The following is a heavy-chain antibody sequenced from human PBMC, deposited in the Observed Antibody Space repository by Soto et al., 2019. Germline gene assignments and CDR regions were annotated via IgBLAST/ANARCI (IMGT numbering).Heavy chain of an antibody. CDR2: IWYDGSNK. CDR3: PRPHSGDYGGNDY. J-gene: IGHJ4*02. D-gene: IGHD4-17*01. CDR1: GFTFSSYG. Sequence: QVQLVESGGGVVQPGRSLRLSCAASGFTFSSYGMHWVRQAPGKGLEWVAVIWYDGSNKYYADSVKGRFTISRDNSKNTLYLQMNILRSEDSAVYHCPRPHSGDYGGNDYWGQGTLVTVSS. V-gene: IGHV3-33*01.